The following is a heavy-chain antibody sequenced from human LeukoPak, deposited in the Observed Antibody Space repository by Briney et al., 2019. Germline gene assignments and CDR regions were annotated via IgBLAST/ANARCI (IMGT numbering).Heavy chain of an antibody. V-gene: IGHV4-39*07. D-gene: IGHD1-14*01. J-gene: IGHJ4*02. Sequence: SETLSLTCTVSGGSISSSSYYWGWIRQPPGKGLEWIGSIYYSGSTYYNPSLKSRVTISVDTSKNQFSLKLSSVTAADTAVYYCVKDRGNHTTDYWGQGTLVTVSS. CDR2: IYYSGST. CDR3: VKDRGNHTTDY. CDR1: GGSISSSSYY.